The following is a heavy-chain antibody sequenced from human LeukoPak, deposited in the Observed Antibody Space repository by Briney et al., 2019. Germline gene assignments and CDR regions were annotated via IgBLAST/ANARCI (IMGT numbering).Heavy chain of an antibody. CDR3: AKGGRNYRFDY. CDR2: IYSGGST. Sequence: GGSLRLSCAASGFTVSSNYMSWVRQAPGKGLEWVSVIYSGGSTYYADTVKGRFTISRDNSKNTLYLQMNSLRAEDTAVYYCAKGGRNYRFDYWGQGTLVTVSS. J-gene: IGHJ4*02. CDR1: GFTVSSNY. D-gene: IGHD1-7*01. V-gene: IGHV3-66*01.